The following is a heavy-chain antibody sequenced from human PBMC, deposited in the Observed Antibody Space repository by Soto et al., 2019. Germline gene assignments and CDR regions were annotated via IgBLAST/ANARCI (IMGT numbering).Heavy chain of an antibody. D-gene: IGHD1-26*01. CDR2: VRSDGDTT. CDR1: GFTFSSFG. V-gene: IGHV3-23*01. Sequence: EVQVLESGGGLVQPGGSLRLSCAASGFTFSSFGMNWVRQAPGKGLEWVSGVRSDGDTTYNAESVKGRFTVSRDTSKNTAYLQMNSLRAEDTAVYYCAKGKGVGATPDGANCWGQGTPVTVSS. J-gene: IGHJ4*02. CDR3: AKGKGVGATPDGANC.